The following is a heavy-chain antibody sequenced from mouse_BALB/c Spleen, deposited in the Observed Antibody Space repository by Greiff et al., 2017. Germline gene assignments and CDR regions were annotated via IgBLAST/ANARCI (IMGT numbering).Heavy chain of an antibody. CDR3: AKSYGYDSY. D-gene: IGHD2-2*01. V-gene: IGHV1-54*01. Sequence: LVESGAELVRPGTSVKVSCKASGYAFTNYLIEWVKQRPGQGLEWIGVINPGSGGTNYNEKFKGKATLTADKSSSTAYMQLSSLTSDDSAVYFCAKSYGYDSYWGQGTLVTVSA. J-gene: IGHJ3*01. CDR1: GYAFTNYL. CDR2: INPGSGGT.